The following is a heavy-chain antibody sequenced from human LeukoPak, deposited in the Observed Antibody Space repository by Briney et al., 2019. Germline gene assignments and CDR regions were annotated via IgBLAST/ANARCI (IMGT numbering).Heavy chain of an antibody. D-gene: IGHD3-22*01. CDR3: ARVYDSSGYYYPIDY. V-gene: IGHV4-59*01. J-gene: IGHJ4*02. CDR1: GGSISSYY. Sequence: PSETLSLTCTVSGGSISSYYWSWIRQPPGKGLEWIGYIYYSGSTNYNPSLKSRVTISVDTSKNQFSLKLSSVTAADTAVYYCARVYDSSGYYYPIDYWGQGTLVTVSS. CDR2: IYYSGST.